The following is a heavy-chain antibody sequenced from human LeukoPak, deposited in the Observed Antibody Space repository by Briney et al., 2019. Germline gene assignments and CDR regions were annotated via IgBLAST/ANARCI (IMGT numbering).Heavy chain of an antibody. V-gene: IGHV3-30-3*01. CDR1: GFTFSSYA. Sequence: GGSLRLSCAASGFTFSSYAMHWVRQAPGKGLEWVAVISYDGSDKYYADSVKGRFTISRDNSKNTLYLQMNSLRAEDTAVYYCARDLRLRGSYFVDYWGQGTLVTVSS. J-gene: IGHJ4*02. CDR3: ARDLRLRGSYFVDY. D-gene: IGHD1-26*01. CDR2: ISYDGSDK.